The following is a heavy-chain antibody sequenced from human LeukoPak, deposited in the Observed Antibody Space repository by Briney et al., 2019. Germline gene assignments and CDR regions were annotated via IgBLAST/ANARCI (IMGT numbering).Heavy chain of an antibody. V-gene: IGHV3-48*04. CDR3: ARETRYSSDY. D-gene: IGHD6-13*01. J-gene: IGHJ4*02. CDR1: GFTVCSNY. CDR2: ISSSSSSI. Sequence: PGGSLRLSCAASGFTVCSNYMSWVRQAPGKGLEWVSYISSSSSSIYYADSVKGRFTISRDNAKNSLYLQMNSLRAEDTAVYYCARETRYSSDYWGQGTLVTVSS.